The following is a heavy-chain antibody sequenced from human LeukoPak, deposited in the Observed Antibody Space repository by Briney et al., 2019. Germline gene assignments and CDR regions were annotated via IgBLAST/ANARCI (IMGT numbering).Heavy chain of an antibody. V-gene: IGHV4-59*11. D-gene: IGHD6-13*01. J-gene: IGHJ4*02. CDR2: IYYSGST. CDR3: ARFFLAAAAGYYFDY. Sequence: PSETLSLTCTVSGGSISSHYWSWIRQPPGKGLEWVWYIYYSGSTNYNPSLKSRVTISVDTSKNKFSLKLSSVTAADTAVYSCARFFLAAAAGYYFDYWGQGTLVTVSS. CDR1: GGSISSHY.